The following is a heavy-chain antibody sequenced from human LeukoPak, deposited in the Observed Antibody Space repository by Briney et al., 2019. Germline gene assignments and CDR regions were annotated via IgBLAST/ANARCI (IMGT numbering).Heavy chain of an antibody. CDR3: ARIRDIVVVPAAPYYFDY. J-gene: IGHJ4*02. CDR2: IYYSGST. D-gene: IGHD2-2*01. V-gene: IGHV4-30-4*02. CDR1: GGSISSGDYY. Sequence: SETLSLTCTVSGGSISSGDYYWSWIRQPPGKGLEWIGYIYYSGSTYYNPSLKSRVTISVDTSKSQFSLKLSSVTAADTAVYYCARIRDIVVVPAAPYYFDYWGQGTLVTVSS.